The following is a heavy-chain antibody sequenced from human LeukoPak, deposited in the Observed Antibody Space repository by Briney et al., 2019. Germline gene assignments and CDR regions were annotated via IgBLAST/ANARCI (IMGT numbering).Heavy chain of an antibody. Sequence: GGSLRLSCAASGLTFSSYGMHWVRQAPGKGLEWVAVIWYDGSNKYYADSVKGRFTISRDNSKNTLYLQMNSLRAEDTAVYYCARDKYGGNSNAFDIWGQGTLVSVSS. CDR3: ARDKYGGNSNAFDI. D-gene: IGHD4-23*01. V-gene: IGHV3-33*01. CDR1: GLTFSSYG. CDR2: IWYDGSNK. J-gene: IGHJ3*02.